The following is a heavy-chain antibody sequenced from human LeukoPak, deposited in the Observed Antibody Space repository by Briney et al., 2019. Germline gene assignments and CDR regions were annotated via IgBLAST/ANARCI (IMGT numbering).Heavy chain of an antibody. Sequence: GGPLRHSCSASGFTFSSYAMLWVRQAPGKGLEYVSAISSNGGSTYYADSVKGRFTISRDNSKNTLYLQMSSLRAEDTAVYYCSMASSGYWGQGTLVTVSS. J-gene: IGHJ4*02. CDR2: ISSNGGST. V-gene: IGHV3-64D*06. D-gene: IGHD5-24*01. CDR1: GFTFSSYA. CDR3: SMASSGY.